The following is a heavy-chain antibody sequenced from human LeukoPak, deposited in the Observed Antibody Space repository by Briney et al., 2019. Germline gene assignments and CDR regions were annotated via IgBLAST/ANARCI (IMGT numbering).Heavy chain of an antibody. D-gene: IGHD2-2*02. CDR3: ATVVPAAIPAYYSYYYIDV. V-gene: IGHV1-24*01. CDR2: FDPEDGET. CDR1: GYTLTELS. J-gene: IGHJ6*03. Sequence: ASVKVSCKVSGYTLTELSMHWVRQAPGKGLEWMGGFDPEDGETIYAQKFQGRVTMTEDTSTDTAYLELSSLRSAVTAVYYCATVVPAAIPAYYSYYYIDVWGQGTTVTVSS.